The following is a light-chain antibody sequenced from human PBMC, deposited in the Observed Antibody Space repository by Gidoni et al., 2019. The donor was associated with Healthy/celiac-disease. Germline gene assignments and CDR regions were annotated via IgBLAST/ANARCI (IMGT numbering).Light chain of an antibody. CDR2: GAY. J-gene: IGKJ1*01. Sequence: EIVMTQSPAPLTVSQGARATLSCRASQSVSSILAWYQQKPGQATRLLIYGAYSRATGIPARFSGSGSGTEFTLTISILQSEDFAFYYCQQYNNWPLTFGQGTKVEIK. CDR1: QSVSSI. V-gene: IGKV3-15*01. CDR3: QQYNNWPLT.